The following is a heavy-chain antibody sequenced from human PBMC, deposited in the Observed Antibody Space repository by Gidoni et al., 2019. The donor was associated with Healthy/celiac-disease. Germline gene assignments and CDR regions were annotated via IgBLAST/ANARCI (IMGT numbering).Heavy chain of an antibody. CDR2: IYSGGST. CDR1: ADVSSNY. V-gene: IGHV3-53*01. CDR3: ARLRYYYYMDV. J-gene: IGHJ6*03. Sequence: ESGGGLIQPGGSLRLSCAASADVSSNYMSCVRQAPGKGLGWVSVIYSGGSTYYADSVKGRFTISRDNSKNTLYLQMTSLSAEDTAVYYCARLRYYYYMDVWGKGTTVTVSS.